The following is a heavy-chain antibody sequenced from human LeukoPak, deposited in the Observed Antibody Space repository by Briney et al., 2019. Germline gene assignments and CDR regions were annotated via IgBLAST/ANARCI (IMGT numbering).Heavy chain of an antibody. CDR3: ASQHYDFWSGYYPNHFDY. V-gene: IGHV4-39*01. CDR1: GGSISSSSYY. Sequence: PSETLSLTCTVSGGSISSSSYYWGWIRQPPGKGLEWIGSIYYSGSTYYNPSLKSRVTISVDTSKNQFSLKLSSVTAADTAVYYCASQHYDFWSGYYPNHFDYWGQGTLVTVSS. J-gene: IGHJ4*02. D-gene: IGHD3-3*01. CDR2: IYYSGST.